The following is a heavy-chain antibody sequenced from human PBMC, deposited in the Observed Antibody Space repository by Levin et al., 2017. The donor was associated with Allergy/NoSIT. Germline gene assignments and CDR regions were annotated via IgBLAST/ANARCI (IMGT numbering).Heavy chain of an antibody. D-gene: IGHD2/OR15-2a*01. V-gene: IGHV7-4-1*02. CDR3: AKSPWGGEYCSSTACPTDL. Sequence: GESLKISCKASGYIFTTYAINWVRQAPGQGLEWMGWIITNTGNPTYAQGFSGRFVFSLDTSVSTAYLEITSLRTEDTAVYYCAKSPWGGEYCSSTACPTDLWGQGTLVTVSS. CDR2: IITNTGNP. CDR1: GYIFTTYA. J-gene: IGHJ5*02.